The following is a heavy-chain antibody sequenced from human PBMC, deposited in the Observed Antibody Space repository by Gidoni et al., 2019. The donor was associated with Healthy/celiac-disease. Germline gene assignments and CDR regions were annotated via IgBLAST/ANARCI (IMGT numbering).Heavy chain of an antibody. V-gene: IGHV3-48*02. CDR3: ARDASLNYYGDYRDAFDI. Sequence: EVQLVESGGGLVQPGGSLRLSCAASGFTFSSYSMNWVRQAPGKGLEWVSYISSSSSTIYYADSVKGRFTISRDNAKNSLYLQMNSLRDEDTAVYYCARDASLNYYGDYRDAFDIWGQGTMVTVSS. D-gene: IGHD4-17*01. CDR2: ISSSSSTI. CDR1: GFTFSSYS. J-gene: IGHJ3*02.